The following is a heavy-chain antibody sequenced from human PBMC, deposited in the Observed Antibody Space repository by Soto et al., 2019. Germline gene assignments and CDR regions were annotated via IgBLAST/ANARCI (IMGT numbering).Heavy chain of an antibody. CDR3: SRDPDINAYYVFDY. Sequence: QVQLVESGGGAVQPGKSLRLSCAASGFTFGSFAMHWVRQAPGKGLEWVAVISYDGGNRYYADSVKGRFTISRDNFKNTLYLQMNSLRAEDTAVYYCSRDPDINAYYVFDYWGQGNLVTVSS. D-gene: IGHD3-22*01. J-gene: IGHJ4*02. V-gene: IGHV3-30-3*01. CDR1: GFTFGSFA. CDR2: ISYDGGNR.